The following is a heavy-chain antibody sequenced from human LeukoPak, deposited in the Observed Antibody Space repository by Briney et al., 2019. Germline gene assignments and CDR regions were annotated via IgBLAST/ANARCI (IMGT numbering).Heavy chain of an antibody. CDR2: ISGSGGST. Sequence: GGSLRLSCAASGFTFSSYAMSWVGQAPGKGLEWVSAISGSGGSTYYADSVKGRFTISRDNSKNTLYLQMNSLRAEDTAVYYCAKGEKYYYGSGFDYWGQGTLVTVSS. D-gene: IGHD3-10*01. CDR3: AKGEKYYYGSGFDY. J-gene: IGHJ4*02. V-gene: IGHV3-23*01. CDR1: GFTFSSYA.